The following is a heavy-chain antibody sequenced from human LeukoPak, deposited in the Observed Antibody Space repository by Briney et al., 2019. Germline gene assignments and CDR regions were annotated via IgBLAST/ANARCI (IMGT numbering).Heavy chain of an antibody. Sequence: GGSLRLSCAASGFTFSSYAMSWVRQAPGKGLEWVSAISGSGGSTYYADSVKGRFTISRDNSKNTLYLQMNSLRAEDTAVYYCAARRGFYDSSGYIDYWGQGTLVTVSS. V-gene: IGHV3-23*01. J-gene: IGHJ4*02. D-gene: IGHD3-22*01. CDR1: GFTFSSYA. CDR3: AARRGFYDSSGYIDY. CDR2: ISGSGGST.